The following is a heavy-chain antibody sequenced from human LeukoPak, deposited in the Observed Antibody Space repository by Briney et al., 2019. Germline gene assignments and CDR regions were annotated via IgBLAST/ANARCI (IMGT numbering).Heavy chain of an antibody. CDR1: GGSISSYY. J-gene: IGHJ4*02. D-gene: IGHD1-26*01. Sequence: SETLSLTCTVFGGSISSYYWSWIRQPPGKGLEWIGYIYYSGSTNYNPSLKSRVTISVDTSKNQFSLKLSSVTAADTAVYYCAREIVGASTFDYWGQGTLVTVSS. V-gene: IGHV4-59*01. CDR3: AREIVGASTFDY. CDR2: IYYSGST.